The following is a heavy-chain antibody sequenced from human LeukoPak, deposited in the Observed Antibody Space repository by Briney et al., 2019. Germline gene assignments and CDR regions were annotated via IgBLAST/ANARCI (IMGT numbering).Heavy chain of an antibody. D-gene: IGHD2-2*01. CDR3: ARGRPAAIYYYYYMDD. CDR2: INWNGGST. CDR1: GFTFDDYG. J-gene: IGHJ6*03. Sequence: GGSLRLSCAASGFTFDDYGMSWVRQAPGKGLEWVSGINWNGGSTGYADSVKGRFTISRDNAKNSLYLQMNSLRAEDTALYYCARGRPAAIYYYYYMDDWGKGTTVTVSS. V-gene: IGHV3-20*04.